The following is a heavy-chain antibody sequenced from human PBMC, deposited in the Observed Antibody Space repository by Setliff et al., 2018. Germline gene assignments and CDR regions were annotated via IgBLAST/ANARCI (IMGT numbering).Heavy chain of an antibody. J-gene: IGHJ3*02. D-gene: IGHD1-26*01. CDR2: INTGGGSA. CDR3: ARPLHIMGTSTAYAFDI. CDR1: GYAFTNYY. Sequence: ASVKVSCKASGYAFTNYYMFWVRQAPGQGPEWMGTINTGGGSASIVDQFQGRVTMTRDTSTSTVYLDLNSLRSDDTAVYYCARPLHIMGTSTAYAFDIWGQGTMVTVSS. V-gene: IGHV1-46*01.